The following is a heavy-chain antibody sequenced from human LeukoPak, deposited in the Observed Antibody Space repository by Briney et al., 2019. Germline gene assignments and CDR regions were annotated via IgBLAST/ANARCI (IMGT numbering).Heavy chain of an antibody. J-gene: IGHJ4*02. CDR2: IYYSGST. V-gene: IGHV4-39*01. Sequence: SETLSLTCTVSGGSISSSSYYWGWIRQPPGKGLEWIGSIYYSGSTYYNPSLKSRVTISVDTSKNQFSLKRSSVTAADTAVYYCARQPIAVAGIVYWGQGTLVTVSS. D-gene: IGHD6-19*01. CDR3: ARQPIAVAGIVY. CDR1: GGSISSSSYY.